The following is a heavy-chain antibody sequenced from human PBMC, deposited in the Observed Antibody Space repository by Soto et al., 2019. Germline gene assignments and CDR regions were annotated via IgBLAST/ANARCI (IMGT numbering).Heavy chain of an antibody. Sequence: PSETLSLTCAVYGGSFSGYYWSWIRQPPGKGLEWIGEINHSGSTNYNPSLKSRVTISVDTSKNQFSLKLSSVTAADTAVYYCARGGIVVVPAARRFDPWGQGTQVTVSS. CDR1: GGSFSGYY. V-gene: IGHV4-34*01. CDR2: INHSGST. D-gene: IGHD2-2*01. J-gene: IGHJ5*02. CDR3: ARGGIVVVPAARRFDP.